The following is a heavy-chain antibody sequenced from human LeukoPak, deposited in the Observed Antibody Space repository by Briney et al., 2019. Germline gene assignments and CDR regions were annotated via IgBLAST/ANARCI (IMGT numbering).Heavy chain of an antibody. V-gene: IGHV2-5*02. CDR2: IYWEGDK. Sequence: SGPTLVNPTQTLTLTGTFSGFSLSTSGVGVGWIRQPPGKALEWLALIYWEGDKRYSPSLKSRLTITKATSKNQVVLTMTNMDPVDTATYYCAHERGYCSDGSCYRSEVHFDFWGQGTLVTVSS. J-gene: IGHJ4*02. CDR3: AHERGYCSDGSCYRSEVHFDF. D-gene: IGHD2-15*01. CDR1: GFSLSTSGVG.